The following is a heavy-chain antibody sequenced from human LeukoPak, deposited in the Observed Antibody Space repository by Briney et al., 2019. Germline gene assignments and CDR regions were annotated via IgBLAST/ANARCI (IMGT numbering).Heavy chain of an antibody. CDR1: GGTFTTYA. CDR2: IIPVFGTA. V-gene: IGHV1-69*05. D-gene: IGHD2-2*01. Sequence: GASVKVSCKASGGTFTTYAIIWVRQAPGQGLEWMGGIIPVFGTANYAQRFQGRVTITTDGSTSTAYMELTSLRSEDTAVYYCARGYCSSTSCFLDYWGQGTLVTVSS. CDR3: ARGYCSSTSCFLDY. J-gene: IGHJ4*02.